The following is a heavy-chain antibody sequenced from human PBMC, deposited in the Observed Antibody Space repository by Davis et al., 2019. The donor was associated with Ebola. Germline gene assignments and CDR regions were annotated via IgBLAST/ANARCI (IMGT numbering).Heavy chain of an antibody. Sequence: PSETLSLTCTVSGGSISSYYWSWIRQPPGKGLEWIGYIYYSGSTNYNPSLKSRVTISVDTSKNQFSLKLSSVTAADTAVYYCARGHYDILTGYDRPGMDVWGQGTTVTVSS. CDR2: IYYSGST. J-gene: IGHJ6*02. CDR1: GGSISSYY. D-gene: IGHD3-9*01. V-gene: IGHV4-59*01. CDR3: ARGHYDILTGYDRPGMDV.